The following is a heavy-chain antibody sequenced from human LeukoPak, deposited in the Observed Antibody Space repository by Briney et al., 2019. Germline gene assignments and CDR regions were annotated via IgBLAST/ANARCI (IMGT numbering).Heavy chain of an antibody. CDR3: ARDGAAFGSLFAY. CDR2: ISYDGSNN. CDR1: GFTFSSYA. V-gene: IGHV3-30*04. J-gene: IGHJ4*02. D-gene: IGHD3-10*01. Sequence: PGGSLRLSCADSGFTFSSYAMLWVRQAPGKGLEWVAIISYDGSNNYYADSVKGRFTVSRDNSKNTLYLQMNSLRIEDTAVYYCARDGAAFGSLFAYWGQGTLVTVSS.